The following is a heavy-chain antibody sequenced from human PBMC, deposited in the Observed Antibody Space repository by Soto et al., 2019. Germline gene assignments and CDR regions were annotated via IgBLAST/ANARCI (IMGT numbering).Heavy chain of an antibody. Sequence: GGSLRLSCAASGFTFSSYGMHWVRQAPGKGLEWVAVIWYDGSNKYYADSVKGRFTISRDNSKNTLYLQMNSLRAEDTAVYYCARGLLDSSGYYGGDTFDIWGQGTMVTVSS. CDR1: GFTFSSYG. J-gene: IGHJ3*02. V-gene: IGHV3-33*01. D-gene: IGHD3-22*01. CDR2: IWYDGSNK. CDR3: ARGLLDSSGYYGGDTFDI.